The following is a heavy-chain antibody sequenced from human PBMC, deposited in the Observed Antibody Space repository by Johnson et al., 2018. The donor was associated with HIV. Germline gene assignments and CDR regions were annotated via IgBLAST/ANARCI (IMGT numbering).Heavy chain of an antibody. J-gene: IGHJ3*02. CDR3: ARSLPYSSSVRFEI. CDR2: INSDGSST. CDR1: GFTFSSYW. V-gene: IGHV3-74*02. D-gene: IGHD6-6*01. Sequence: VQLVESGGGVVQPGRSLRLSCAASGFTFSSYWMHWVRQAPGKGLVWVSRINSDGSSTRYADSVKGRFTISRDNSKKTLYLQMSRLRADDTAVYYCARSLPYSSSVRFEIRGQGTMVTVSS.